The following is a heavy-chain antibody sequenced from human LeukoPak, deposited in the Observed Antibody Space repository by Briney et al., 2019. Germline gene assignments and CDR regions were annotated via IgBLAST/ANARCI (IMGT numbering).Heavy chain of an antibody. CDR1: GGSISSYS. J-gene: IGHJ4*02. CDR2: ISNSGTT. Sequence: SETLSLTCIVFGGSISSYSWNWIRQSPGKGLEWVGYISNSGTTSYNPSLKSRVTISVDTSKNQLSLKLTSVTAADTAVYYCARWDDSAWGFGNWGPGTLVTVSS. V-gene: IGHV4-59*08. CDR3: ARWDDSAWGFGN. D-gene: IGHD6-19*01.